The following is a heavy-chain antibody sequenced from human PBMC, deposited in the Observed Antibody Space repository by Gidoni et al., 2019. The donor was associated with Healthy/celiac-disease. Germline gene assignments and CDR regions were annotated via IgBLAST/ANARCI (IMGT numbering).Heavy chain of an antibody. CDR1: GGSISSSSYY. D-gene: IGHD3-22*01. V-gene: IGHV4-39*01. CDR3: ARSASLYDSSGYPCYYFDY. CDR2: IYYSGST. J-gene: IGHJ4*02. Sequence: QLQLQESGPGLVKPSETLSLTCTVSGGSISSSSYYWGWIRQPPGKGLEWIGSIYYSGSTYYNPSIKSRVTISVDTSKNQFSLKLSSVTAADTAVYYCARSASLYDSSGYPCYYFDYWGQGTLVTVSS.